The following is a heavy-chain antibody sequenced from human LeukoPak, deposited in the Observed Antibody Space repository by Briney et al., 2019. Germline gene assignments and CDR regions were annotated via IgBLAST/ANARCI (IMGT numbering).Heavy chain of an antibody. CDR3: AKAGRYSYDSSGYLDAFDI. J-gene: IGHJ3*02. CDR1: GFTFSFYG. Sequence: GGSLILSCEASGFTFSFYGMHWVRQAPGKGLQWVTFIRYDGSNKFYADSVKGRFTISRDNSKNTLYLQVNSLRAEDTAVYYCAKAGRYSYDSSGYLDAFDIWGQGTMVTVSS. D-gene: IGHD3-22*01. V-gene: IGHV3-30*02. CDR2: IRYDGSNK.